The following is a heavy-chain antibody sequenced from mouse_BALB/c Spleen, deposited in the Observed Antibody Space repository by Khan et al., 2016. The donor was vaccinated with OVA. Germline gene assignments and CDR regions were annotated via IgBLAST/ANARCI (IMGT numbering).Heavy chain of an antibody. Sequence: EVELVESGGGLVKPGGSLKLSCAASGFAFSSYDMSWVRQTPEKRLEWVAFISTGGNKTYYPDSVNGRFTISRDNAKNTLYLQMSSLKSEDTAMYYCTRPHYYGSNYYFDYWGQGTPLTVSS. CDR2: ISTGGNKT. J-gene: IGHJ2*01. D-gene: IGHD1-1*01. CDR3: TRPHYYGSNYYFDY. CDR1: GFAFSSYD. V-gene: IGHV5-12-1*01.